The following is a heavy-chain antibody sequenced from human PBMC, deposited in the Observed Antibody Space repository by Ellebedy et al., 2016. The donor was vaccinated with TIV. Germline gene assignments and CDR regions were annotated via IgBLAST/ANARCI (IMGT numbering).Heavy chain of an antibody. D-gene: IGHD2-2*02. CDR2: IYYSGST. Sequence: MPSETLSLTCDVSGGSISSGGYYWSWIRQHPGKGLEWIGYIYYSGSTYYNPSLKSRVTISVDTSKNQFSLKLSSVTAADTAVYYCARAPLYTEGYAFDIWGQGTMVTVSS. V-gene: IGHV4-31*11. CDR3: ARAPLYTEGYAFDI. J-gene: IGHJ3*02. CDR1: GGSISSGGYY.